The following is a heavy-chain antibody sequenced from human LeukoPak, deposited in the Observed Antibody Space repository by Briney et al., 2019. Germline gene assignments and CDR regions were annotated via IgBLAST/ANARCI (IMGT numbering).Heavy chain of an antibody. CDR1: GFTLSSFW. J-gene: IGHJ4*02. D-gene: IGHD6-25*01. Sequence: GGSLRLSCAASGFTLSSFWMSWVRQAPGKGLEWVANINQDGSEKHYVNSVKGRFTISRDNAKNSLYLQMNSLRAEDTVVYYCARDPLTSAAAGNYWGQGTLVTVSS. CDR2: INQDGSEK. CDR3: ARDPLTSAAAGNY. V-gene: IGHV3-7*01.